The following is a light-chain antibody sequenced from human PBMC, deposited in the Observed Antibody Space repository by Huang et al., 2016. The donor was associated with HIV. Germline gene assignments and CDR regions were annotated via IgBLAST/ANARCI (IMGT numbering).Light chain of an antibody. CDR3: QHYNDWPPWT. CDR1: QSVNSN. J-gene: IGKJ1*01. Sequence: EIVMTQSPATLSVSPGERATLSCRASQSVNSNLAWYQQKPGQAPRLFIYGASTRATGSPARFGGSGSGTEFTLTISSLQSEDCAVYYCQHYNDWPPWTFGQGTKVEIK. CDR2: GAS. V-gene: IGKV3-15*01.